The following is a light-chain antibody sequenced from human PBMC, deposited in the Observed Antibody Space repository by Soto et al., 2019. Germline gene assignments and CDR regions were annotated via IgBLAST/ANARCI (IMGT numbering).Light chain of an antibody. CDR3: MQALQTPWT. J-gene: IGKJ1*01. Sequence: EIVMTQSPLSLSVTPGEPASTSCRASQILLHSNGYNYLDWYVQKPGQSPQLLINLASNRASGVPDNFSGSGTGTDFTLNIRRVEAEDVGIYYCMQALQTPWTFGQGTKVDI. CDR1: QILLHSNGYNY. CDR2: LAS. V-gene: IGKV2-28*01.